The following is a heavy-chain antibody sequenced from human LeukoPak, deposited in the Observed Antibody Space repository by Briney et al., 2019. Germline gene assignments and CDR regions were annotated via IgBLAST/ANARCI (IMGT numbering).Heavy chain of an antibody. CDR1: GGTFSSYA. V-gene: IGHV1-8*02. CDR2: MNPNSGNT. CDR3: ARANYYGSGKKDLDY. Sequence: ASVKVSCKASGGTFSSYAISWVRQAPGQGLEWMGWMNPNSGNTGYAQKFQGRVTMTRNTSMSTAYMELNSLRSEDTAVYYCARANYYGSGKKDLDYWGQGTLVTVSP. J-gene: IGHJ4*02. D-gene: IGHD3-10*01.